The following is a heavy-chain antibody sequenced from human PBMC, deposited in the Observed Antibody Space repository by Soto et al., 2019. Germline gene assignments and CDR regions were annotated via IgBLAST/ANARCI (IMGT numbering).Heavy chain of an antibody. CDR1: GGSISSGDYY. CDR3: AVPWGIAAAGTRSEVYYYYGMDV. Sequence: SETLSLTCTVSGGSISSGDYYWSWIRQPPGKGLEWIGYIYYSGSTYYNPSLKSRVTISVDTSKNQFSLKLSSVTAADTAVYYCAVPWGIAAAGTRSEVYYYYGMDVWGQGTTVTVSS. CDR2: IYYSGST. V-gene: IGHV4-30-4*01. D-gene: IGHD6-13*01. J-gene: IGHJ6*02.